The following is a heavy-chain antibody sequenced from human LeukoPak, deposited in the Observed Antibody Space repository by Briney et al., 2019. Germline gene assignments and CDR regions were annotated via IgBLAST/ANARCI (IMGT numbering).Heavy chain of an antibody. D-gene: IGHD3-10*01. CDR1: GFSFCSYG. CDR2: IWYDGGHK. Sequence: GRSLRLSCAASGFSFCSYGMHWVRQAPGKGLEWVAAIWYDGGHKNYGDSVKGRFTISRDNSKNTLYLQMNSLRAEDTAVYYCAKETYYVSGSYHHIPDPFDIWGQGTMVTVSS. V-gene: IGHV3-33*06. CDR3: AKETYYVSGSYHHIPDPFDI. J-gene: IGHJ3*02.